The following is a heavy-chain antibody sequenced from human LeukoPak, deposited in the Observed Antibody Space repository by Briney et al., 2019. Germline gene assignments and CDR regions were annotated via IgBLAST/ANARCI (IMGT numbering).Heavy chain of an antibody. V-gene: IGHV5-51*01. CDR1: GYSCTSYW. D-gene: IGHD1-26*01. Sequence: GESLQISSKASGYSCTSYWIAWVRELREKGVEWMGIIYPDDSDTTYNPSFQGQVTISADESISTAYLQWSSLKASDTDMYYCARRSGNYYGVDYWGQGTLVTVSS. CDR3: ARRSGNYYGVDY. CDR2: IYPDDSDT. J-gene: IGHJ4*02.